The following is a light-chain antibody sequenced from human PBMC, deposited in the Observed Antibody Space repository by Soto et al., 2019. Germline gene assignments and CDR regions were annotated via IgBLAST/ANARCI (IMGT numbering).Light chain of an antibody. J-gene: IGLJ2*01. CDR2: CNN. CDR1: SSNIGSNT. V-gene: IGLV1-44*01. CDR3: AAWDDSLNGYVV. Sequence: QAVVTQPPSASGTPGQRVTISCSGSSSNIGSNTVNWYQQLPGTAPKLLIYCNNQRPSGVPDRVSGSKSGTSASLAISGLQSEDEADYYCAAWDDSLNGYVVFGGGTKLTVL.